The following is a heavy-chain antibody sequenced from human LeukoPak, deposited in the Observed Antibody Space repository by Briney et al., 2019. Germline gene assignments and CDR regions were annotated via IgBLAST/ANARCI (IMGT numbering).Heavy chain of an antibody. CDR3: AQSGSYPLGTFDY. J-gene: IGHJ4*02. V-gene: IGHV3-30-3*01. CDR1: GFTFSGYA. D-gene: IGHD1-26*01. CDR2: ISYDGSNK. Sequence: GGSLRLSCAASGFTFSGYAMHWVRQAPGKGLEWVALISYDGSNKYYADSVKGRFTISRDNSKNTLYLQMNSLRAEDTAVYYCAQSGSYPLGTFDYWGQGTLVTVSS.